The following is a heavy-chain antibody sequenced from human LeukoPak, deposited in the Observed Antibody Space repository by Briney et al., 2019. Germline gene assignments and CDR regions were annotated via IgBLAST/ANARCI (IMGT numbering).Heavy chain of an antibody. CDR3: AKAVIAAAGTGFLDC. CDR2: ISYDGSNK. J-gene: IGHJ4*02. Sequence: PGRSLRLSCAASGFTFNSYGMHWARQAPGKGLEWVAVISYDGSNKYYAESVKGRFTISRDNSKNTVYLQMNSLRAEDTAVYYCAKAVIAAAGTGFLDCWGQGTLVIVSS. CDR1: GFTFNSYG. D-gene: IGHD6-13*01. V-gene: IGHV3-30*18.